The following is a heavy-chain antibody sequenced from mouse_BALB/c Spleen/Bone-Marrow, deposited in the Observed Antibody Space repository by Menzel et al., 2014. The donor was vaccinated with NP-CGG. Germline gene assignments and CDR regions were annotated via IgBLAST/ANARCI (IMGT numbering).Heavy chain of an antibody. Sequence: VQLQQSGGGLVKPGGSLRLSCATSGFTFTGYYMSWVRQTPGKALEWLGFISNRDNGYTTECNACVKGRFTISRDNSISILYLQMNALRAEDRATYYCARDTKSAIYWYLDVWGEGTTLTVSS. CDR1: GFTFTGYY. CDR3: ARDTKSAIYWYLDV. J-gene: IGHJ1*01. D-gene: IGHD6-1*01. V-gene: IGHV7-3*02. CDR2: ISNRDNGYTT.